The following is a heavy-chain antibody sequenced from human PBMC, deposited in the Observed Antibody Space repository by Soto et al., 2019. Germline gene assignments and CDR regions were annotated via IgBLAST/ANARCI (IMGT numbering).Heavy chain of an antibody. V-gene: IGHV3-9*01. CDR1: GFTFDDYA. D-gene: IGHD6-13*01. CDR3: AKDESINWYSGHFRH. CDR2: INWNSGSI. Sequence: EVQLVESGGGLVQPGRSLRLSCAASGFTFDDYAMHWVRQVPGKGLEWVSGINWNSGSIGYGDSVKGRFAISRDNAKNSLHLQMNSLSAEDTDFYYCAKDESINWYSGHFRHWGQGTLVTVSS. J-gene: IGHJ1*01.